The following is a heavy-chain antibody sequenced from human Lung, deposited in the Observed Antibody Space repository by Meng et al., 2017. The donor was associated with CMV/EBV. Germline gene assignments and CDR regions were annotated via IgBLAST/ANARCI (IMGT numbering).Heavy chain of an antibody. J-gene: IGHJ5*02. D-gene: IGHD6-19*01. CDR1: GLTFSSHP. V-gene: IGHV3-23*01. Sequence: GGXLRLSCVASGLTFSSHPMTWVRQAPGKGLEWVSSISGSGGSTYSADSVQGRFTISRDNSKNTLYLQMSALRDEDTALYYCARGGPVAGKNWFDRWGQGTLVTVSS. CDR3: ARGGPVAGKNWFDR. CDR2: ISGSGGST.